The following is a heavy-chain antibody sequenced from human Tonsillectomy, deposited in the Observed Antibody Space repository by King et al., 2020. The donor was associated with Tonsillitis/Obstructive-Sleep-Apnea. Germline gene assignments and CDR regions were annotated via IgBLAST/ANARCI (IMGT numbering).Heavy chain of an antibody. Sequence: VQLVESGGGLVKPGGSLRLSCAASGFTFSNAWMSWVRQAPGKGLEWVGRIKSETDGGTADYGAPVKGRFTISRDDLRNRLYLQLNSLKTEDTAVYYCIKEHWELGEDYYYCFMDVWGKGTTVTVSS. CDR3: IKEHWELGEDYYYCFMDV. CDR2: IKSETDGGTA. J-gene: IGHJ6*03. V-gene: IGHV3-15*01. D-gene: IGHD7-27*01. CDR1: GFTFSNAW.